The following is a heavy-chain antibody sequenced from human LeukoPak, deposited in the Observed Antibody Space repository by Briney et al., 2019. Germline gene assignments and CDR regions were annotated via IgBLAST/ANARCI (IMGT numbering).Heavy chain of an antibody. J-gene: IGHJ4*02. CDR1: GYTFTSHH. CDR3: ARTTSLTASGYDY. V-gene: IGHV1-8*03. Sequence: AASVKVSCKPSGYTFTSHHINGVRQATGQGLEWMGWMNPYSGDRGYAQKFQGRVSITSDTSISTAYLELSSLRSDDTAVYFCARTTSLTASGYDYWGQGTLGTVSS. CDR2: MNPYSGDR. D-gene: IGHD4-17*01.